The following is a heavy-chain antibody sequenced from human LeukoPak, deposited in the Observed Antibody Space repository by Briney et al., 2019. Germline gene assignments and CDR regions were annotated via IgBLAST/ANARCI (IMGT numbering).Heavy chain of an antibody. J-gene: IGHJ4*02. CDR2: IIPILGIA. V-gene: IGHV1-69*04. D-gene: IGHD2-2*01. CDR1: GGTFSSYT. Sequence: SVKVSCKASGGTFSSYTISWVRQAPGQGLEWMGRIIPILGIANYAQKFQGRVTITADKSTSTAYMELSSLRSEDTAVYYCAREVGVIVPAASRYYFDYWGQGTLVTVSS. CDR3: AREVGVIVPAASRYYFDY.